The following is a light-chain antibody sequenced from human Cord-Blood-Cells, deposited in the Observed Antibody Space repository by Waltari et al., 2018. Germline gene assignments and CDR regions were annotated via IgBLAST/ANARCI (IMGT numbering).Light chain of an antibody. CDR3: QSADSSGTYV. J-gene: IGLJ1*01. CDR1: ALPKQY. Sequence: SYELTQPPSVSVPPGQTARITCSGDALPKQYAYWYQQKPGQAPVLLIYKDSERPSGIPERFSVSSSGTTVTLTISGVQAEDEADYYCQSADSSGTYVFGTGTKVTVL. CDR2: KDS. V-gene: IGLV3-25*03.